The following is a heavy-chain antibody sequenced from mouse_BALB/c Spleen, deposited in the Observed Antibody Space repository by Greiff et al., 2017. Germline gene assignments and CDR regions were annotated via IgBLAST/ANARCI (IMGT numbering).Heavy chain of an antibody. CDR1: GFTFSSYA. Sequence: EVHLVESGGGLVKPGGSLKLSCAASGFTFSSYAMSWVRQTPEKRLEWVASISSGGSTYYPDSVKGRFTISRDNARNILYLQMSSLRSEDTAMYYCARGTRDGYDWFAYWGQGTLVTVSA. D-gene: IGHD2-2*01. CDR3: ARGTRDGYDWFAY. V-gene: IGHV5-6-5*01. CDR2: ISSGGST. J-gene: IGHJ3*01.